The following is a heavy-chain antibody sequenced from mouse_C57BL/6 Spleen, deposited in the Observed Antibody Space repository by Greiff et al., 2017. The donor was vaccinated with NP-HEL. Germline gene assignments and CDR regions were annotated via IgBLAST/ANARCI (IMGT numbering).Heavy chain of an antibody. CDR2: ISSGSSTI. Sequence: EVQVVESGGGLVKPGGSLKLSCAASGFTFSDYGMHWVRQAPEKGLEWVAYISSGSSTIYSADTVKGRFTISRDNAKNNLFLQMTSLRSEDTAMYYCARIGIYGNYPLYAMDYWGQGTSVTVSS. D-gene: IGHD2-1*01. CDR3: ARIGIYGNYPLYAMDY. V-gene: IGHV5-17*01. CDR1: GFTFSDYG. J-gene: IGHJ4*01.